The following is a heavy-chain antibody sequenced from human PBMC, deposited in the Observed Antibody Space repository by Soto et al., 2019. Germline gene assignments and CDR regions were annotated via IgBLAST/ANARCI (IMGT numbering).Heavy chain of an antibody. D-gene: IGHD6-6*01. CDR1: GGSISSGGYY. Sequence: SETLSLTCTVSGGSISSGGYYWSWIRQHPGKGLEWIGYIYYSGSTYYNPSLKSRVTISVDTSKNQFSLKLSSVTAADTAVHYCARRPLEYSSSSSWFDPWGQGTLVTVSS. J-gene: IGHJ5*02. CDR3: ARRPLEYSSSSSWFDP. CDR2: IYYSGST. V-gene: IGHV4-31*03.